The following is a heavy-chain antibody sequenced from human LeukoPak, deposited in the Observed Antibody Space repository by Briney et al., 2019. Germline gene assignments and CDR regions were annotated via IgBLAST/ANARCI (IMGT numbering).Heavy chain of an antibody. CDR3: VSFYEAY. CDR2: INSDGSWT. J-gene: IGHJ4*02. Sequence: GGSLRLSCAASGNYWMHWVRQAPGKGLVWVSHINSDGSWTSYADSVKGRFTISKDNAKNTVYLQMNNLRAEDTAVYYCVSFYEAYWGRETLVTVSS. CDR1: GNYW. D-gene: IGHD2/OR15-2a*01. V-gene: IGHV3-74*01.